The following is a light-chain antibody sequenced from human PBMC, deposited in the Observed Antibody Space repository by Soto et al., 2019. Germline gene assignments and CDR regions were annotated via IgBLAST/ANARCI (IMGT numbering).Light chain of an antibody. V-gene: IGLV1-44*01. CDR2: SND. Sequence: QSVLTQPPSASGTPGQRVTASCSGSSSNIASNTVNWYQQLPGTAPKLLIYSNDQRPSGVPDRFSASKSGTSASLAISGLQSEDEADYYCASWDDSLNGHVFGTGTKLTVL. CDR3: ASWDDSLNGHV. J-gene: IGLJ1*01. CDR1: SSNIASNT.